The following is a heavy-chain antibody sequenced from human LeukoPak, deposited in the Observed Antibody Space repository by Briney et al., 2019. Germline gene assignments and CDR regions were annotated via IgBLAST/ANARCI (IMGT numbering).Heavy chain of an antibody. CDR1: GYTFTDYY. D-gene: IGHD3-16*01. CDR2: MNPNSGGT. V-gene: IGHV1-2*02. J-gene: IGHJ4*02. CDR3: ARIRLGESTIDY. Sequence: ASVKVSCKASGYTFTDYYLHWVRQAPGQGLEWMGWMNPNSGGTDYAQMFQGRVTLTSDTSITTAYMELRRLRSDDSAVYYCARIRLGESTIDYWGQGTLVTVSS.